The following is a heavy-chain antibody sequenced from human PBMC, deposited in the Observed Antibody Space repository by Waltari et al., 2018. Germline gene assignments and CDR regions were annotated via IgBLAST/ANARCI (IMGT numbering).Heavy chain of an antibody. Sequence: EVQLLESGGGLVQPGGSLRLSCAASGFTFSCYAMSWVRQAPGTGLEWVSASSGRGGRTYYADSVKGRFTISRDNSKSTLYLQMNSLRAEDTAVYYCAKDPDYGDYPTLFDPWGQGTLVTVSS. CDR3: AKDPDYGDYPTLFDP. J-gene: IGHJ5*02. CDR2: SSGRGGRT. V-gene: IGHV3-23*01. D-gene: IGHD4-17*01. CDR1: GFTFSCYA.